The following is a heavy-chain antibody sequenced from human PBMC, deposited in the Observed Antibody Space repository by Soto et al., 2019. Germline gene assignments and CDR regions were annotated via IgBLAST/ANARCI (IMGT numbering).Heavy chain of an antibody. CDR2: MYHSGST. J-gene: IGHJ4*02. Sequence: KGLDYIGSMYHSGSTDYNPSLKSRVTISVDTSKNQFSLRLSSVTAADTAVYYCARVADYDVWSGYYKPYYFDYWGQGTLVTVSS. CDR3: ARVADYDVWSGYYKPYYFDY. D-gene: IGHD3-3*01. V-gene: IGHV4-38-2*02.